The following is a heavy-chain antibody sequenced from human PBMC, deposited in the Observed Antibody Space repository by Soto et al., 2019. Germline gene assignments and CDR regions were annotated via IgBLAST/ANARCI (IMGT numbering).Heavy chain of an antibody. CDR1: GFSFTTYG. J-gene: IGHJ3*02. Sequence: QVQLVESGGGWVQPGRSLRLSCEATGFSFTTYGMHWVRQAPGKGLEWVAVIGYEGNNKYYADSVEGRFTISRDNSKNTVYLQMKSLRGDDTAVYYCARGGVTEIVGSFGSPLDIWGQGTVVTVSS. V-gene: IGHV3-33*01. CDR3: ARGGVTEIVGSFGSPLDI. CDR2: IGYEGNNK. D-gene: IGHD1-26*01.